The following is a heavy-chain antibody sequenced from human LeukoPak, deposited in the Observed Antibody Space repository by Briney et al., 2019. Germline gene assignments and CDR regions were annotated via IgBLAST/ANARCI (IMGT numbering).Heavy chain of an antibody. D-gene: IGHD3-10*01. CDR2: IYYSGST. Sequence: SETLSLTCAVSGGSLSSGDYSWSWIRQPPGTGLEWLGNIYYSGSTYYNPSLKGRVNISVDTSKNQFSLKLTSVTAADTAVYYCARSQFYGSGSYQGRWFDPWGQGTLVTVSS. CDR3: ARSQFYGSGSYQGRWFDP. CDR1: GGSLSSGDYS. V-gene: IGHV4-30-4*07. J-gene: IGHJ5*02.